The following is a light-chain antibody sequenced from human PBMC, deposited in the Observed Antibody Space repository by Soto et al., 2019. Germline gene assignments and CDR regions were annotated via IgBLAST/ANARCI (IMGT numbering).Light chain of an antibody. CDR2: STN. Sequence: QAVVTQEPSFSVSPGGTVTLTCGLSSGSVSTSYYPSWYQQTPVQAPRTLIYSTNTRSSGVPDRFSGSILGNKAALTITGAQADDESDYYCVLYMGSYVVFGGGTKLTVL. J-gene: IGLJ2*01. V-gene: IGLV8-61*01. CDR3: VLYMGSYVV. CDR1: SGSVSTSYY.